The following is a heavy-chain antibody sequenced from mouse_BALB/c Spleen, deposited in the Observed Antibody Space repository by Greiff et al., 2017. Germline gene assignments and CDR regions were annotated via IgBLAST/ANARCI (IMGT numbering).Heavy chain of an antibody. CDR2: IYPGDGDT. V-gene: IGHV1-87*01. D-gene: IGHD1-2*01. Sequence: VKVVESGAELARPGASVKLSCKASGYTFTSYWMQWVKQRPGQGLEWIGAIYPGDGDTRYTQKFKGKATLTADKSSSTAYMQLSSLASEDSAVYYCARGFITTATPFAYWGQGTLVTVSA. J-gene: IGHJ3*01. CDR1: GYTFTSYW. CDR3: ARGFITTATPFAY.